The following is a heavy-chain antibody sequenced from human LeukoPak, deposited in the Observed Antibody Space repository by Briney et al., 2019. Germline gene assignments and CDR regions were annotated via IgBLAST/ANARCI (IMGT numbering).Heavy chain of an antibody. V-gene: IGHV4-4*02. J-gene: IGHJ3*02. CDR2: IYHSGST. CDR3: ARHTLGYCSSTSCYAFDI. D-gene: IGHD2-2*01. Sequence: SGTLSLTCAVSGGSISSSNWWSWVRQPPGKGLEWIGEIYHSGSTNYNPSLKSRVTISVDKSKNQFSLKLSSVTAADTAVYYCARHTLGYCSSTSCYAFDIWGQGTMVTVSS. CDR1: GGSISSSNW.